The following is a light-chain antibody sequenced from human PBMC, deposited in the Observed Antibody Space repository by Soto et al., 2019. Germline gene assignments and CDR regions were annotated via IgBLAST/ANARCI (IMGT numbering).Light chain of an antibody. CDR2: WAS. J-gene: IGKJ4*01. CDR3: QQYYVTPPT. V-gene: IGKV4-1*01. Sequence: DIVMTQSPDSLDVSLAERATINCKSSQSVLFSSNSKNALAWYQQRPGQPPKLLIYWASTRESGVPDRFSGSGSVTDFTLTISALQAEDVAVYYCQQYYVTPPTFGGGTKVEIK. CDR1: QSVLFSSNSKNA.